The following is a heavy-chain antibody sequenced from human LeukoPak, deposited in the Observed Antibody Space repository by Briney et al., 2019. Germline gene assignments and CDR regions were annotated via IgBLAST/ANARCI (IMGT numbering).Heavy chain of an antibody. CDR2: ISGSGGST. D-gene: IGHD4-17*01. J-gene: IGHJ4*02. CDR1: GFTFNNYA. V-gene: IGHV3-23*01. Sequence: GGSLRLSCVASGFTFNNYAMNWVRQAPGKGLEWVSGISGSGGSTYYADSVKGRFTISRDDSKNTLYVEMNSLRDEDTAVYYCARRAYGDDSFDYWGQGTLVTVSS. CDR3: ARRAYGDDSFDY.